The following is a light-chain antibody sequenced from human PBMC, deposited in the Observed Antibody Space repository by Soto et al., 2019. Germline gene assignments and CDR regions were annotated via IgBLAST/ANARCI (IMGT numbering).Light chain of an antibody. J-gene: IGKJ1*01. CDR3: QQYKNGWT. CDR2: GAS. CDR1: QSLGGS. V-gene: IGKV3-15*01. Sequence: IVMTQSAATLSVSPGERATLSCRASQSLGGSLAWYQQKPGQAPRLLIYGASTRVTGIPARFSGSGSGTEFTLTISSLQSEDFAVYYCQQYKNGWTFGQGTKVDIK.